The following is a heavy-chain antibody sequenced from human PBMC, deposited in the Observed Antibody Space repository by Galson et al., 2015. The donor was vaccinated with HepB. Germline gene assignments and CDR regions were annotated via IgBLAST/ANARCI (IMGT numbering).Heavy chain of an antibody. Sequence: SLRLSCAASGFTFSSYGMHWVRQAPGKGLEWVAVISYDGKNKYYADSVKGRFTISRDNSKNTLYLQMNSLRTEDTAVFYCVKDRDIEVVPASLTGDYWGQGTLITVSS. D-gene: IGHD2-2*01. J-gene: IGHJ4*02. CDR2: ISYDGKNK. CDR1: GFTFSSYG. V-gene: IGHV3-30*18. CDR3: VKDRDIEVVPASLTGDY.